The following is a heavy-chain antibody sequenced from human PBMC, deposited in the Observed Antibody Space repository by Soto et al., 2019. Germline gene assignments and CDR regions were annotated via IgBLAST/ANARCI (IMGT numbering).Heavy chain of an antibody. CDR2: ISNGGSTI. Sequence: EAQLVESGGDLVQPGGSLRLSCAASGFTFKNYEMNWVRKAPGKGLEWVSFISNGGSTIQYADSVKGRFTISRDNAKNSLYLQMTSLRAEDTAVYFCARVSSCSGIHGWFDPWGQGTLVTVSS. CDR1: GFTFKNYE. D-gene: IGHD3-10*02. J-gene: IGHJ5*02. V-gene: IGHV3-48*03. CDR3: ARVSSCSGIHGWFDP.